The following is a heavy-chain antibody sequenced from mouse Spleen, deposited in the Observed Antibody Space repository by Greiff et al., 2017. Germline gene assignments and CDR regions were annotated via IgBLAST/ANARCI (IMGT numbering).Heavy chain of an antibody. CDR1: GYTFTSYT. D-gene: IGHD2-12*01. J-gene: IGHJ4*01. CDR2: INPSSGYT. Sequence: QVQLQQSGAELARPGASVKMSCKASGYTFTSYTMHWVKQRPGQGLEWIGYINPSSGYTKYNQKFKDKATLTADKSSSTAYMQLSSLTSEDSAVYYCARSAYYSYYSYHKRDAMDYWGQGTSVTVSS. V-gene: IGHV1-4*01. CDR3: ARSAYYSYYSYHKRDAMDY.